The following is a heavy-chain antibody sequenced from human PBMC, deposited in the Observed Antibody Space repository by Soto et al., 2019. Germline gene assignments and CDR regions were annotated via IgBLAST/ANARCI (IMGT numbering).Heavy chain of an antibody. V-gene: IGHV1-46*01. CDR1: GYTFTSYY. CDR3: ARDRGDYCSSTSCYYYYGMDV. J-gene: IGHJ6*02. Sequence: ASVKVSCKASGYTFTSYYMHWVRQAPGQGLEWMGIINPSGGSTSYAQKFQGRVTMTRDTSTSTVYMELNSLRSEDTAVYYCARDRGDYCSSTSCYYYYGMDVWGQGTTVTVSS. CDR2: INPSGGST. D-gene: IGHD2-2*01.